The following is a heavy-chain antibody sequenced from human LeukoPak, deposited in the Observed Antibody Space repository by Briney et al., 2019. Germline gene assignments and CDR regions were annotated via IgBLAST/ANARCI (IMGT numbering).Heavy chain of an antibody. CDR2: IRGSGANT. V-gene: IGHV3-23*01. CDR3: AKERAGYPNPSYFDY. CDR1: VFTLSIYA. Sequence: GGSLRLSCAASVFTLSIYATSCVPDTPREGLERGSTIRGSGANTYNTHPVRGRFTLSRDNTKNTLYLHMNSLRAEDTAVYYCAKERAGYPNPSYFDYGGEGTLVTVSS. D-gene: IGHD3-16*02. J-gene: IGHJ4*02.